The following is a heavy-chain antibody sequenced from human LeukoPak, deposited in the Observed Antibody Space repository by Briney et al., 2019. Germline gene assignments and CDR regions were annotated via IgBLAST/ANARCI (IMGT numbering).Heavy chain of an antibody. CDR2: INWNGGST. Sequence: SGGSLRLSCAASGFTFDDYGMSWVRQAPGKGLEWVSGINWNGGSTGYADSVKGRFTISRDNAKNSLYLQMNSLRAEDTALYYCARSKSYGPPPYYYYYYMDVWGKGTTVTVSS. D-gene: IGHD4-17*01. V-gene: IGHV3-20*04. CDR1: GFTFDDYG. J-gene: IGHJ6*03. CDR3: ARSKSYGPPPYYYYYYMDV.